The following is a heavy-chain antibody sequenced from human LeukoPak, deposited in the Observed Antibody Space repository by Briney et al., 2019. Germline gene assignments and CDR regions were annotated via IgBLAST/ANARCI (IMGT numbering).Heavy chain of an antibody. CDR1: GYTFTSYG. J-gene: IGHJ4*02. Sequence: ASVKVSCKASGYTFTSYGISWVRQAPGQGLEWMGWISAYNGNTNYAQKLQGRVTMTTDTSTSIAYMELRSLRSDDTAVYYCARAPFYDSSGYFTVGRYFDYWGQGTLVTVSS. CDR3: ARAPFYDSSGYFTVGRYFDY. V-gene: IGHV1-18*01. CDR2: ISAYNGNT. D-gene: IGHD3-22*01.